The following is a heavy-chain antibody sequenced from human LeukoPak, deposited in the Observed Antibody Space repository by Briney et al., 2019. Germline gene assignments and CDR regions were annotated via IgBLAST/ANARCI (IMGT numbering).Heavy chain of an antibody. V-gene: IGHV3-33*01. J-gene: IGHJ6*02. CDR2: IWYDGSNK. CDR1: GFTFSSYG. Sequence: GGSLRLSCAASGFTFSSYGMHWVRQAPGKGLEWVAVIWYDGSNKYYADSVKGRFTISRDNSKNTLYLQMNSLRAEDTAVYYCARDLGRFLEWLQVWGQGTTVAVSS. CDR3: ARDLGRFLEWLQV. D-gene: IGHD3-3*01.